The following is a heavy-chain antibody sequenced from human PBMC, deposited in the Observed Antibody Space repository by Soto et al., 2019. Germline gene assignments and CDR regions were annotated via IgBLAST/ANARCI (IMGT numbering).Heavy chain of an antibody. J-gene: IGHJ4*02. V-gene: IGHV4-34*01. CDR3: ARGDFWSGP. Sequence: LSLTCAVYGGSFRGYYWSWIRQPPGKGLEWIGEINHSGSTNYNPSLKSRVTLSVDTSKNQFSLKLTSVTAADTAVYYCARGDFWSGPWGQGTLVTVSS. CDR1: GGSFRGYY. CDR2: INHSGST. D-gene: IGHD3-3*01.